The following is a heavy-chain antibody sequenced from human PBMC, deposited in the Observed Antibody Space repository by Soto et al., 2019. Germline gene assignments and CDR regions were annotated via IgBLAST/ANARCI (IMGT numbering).Heavy chain of an antibody. V-gene: IGHV4-30-2*06. CDR3: ARAFYGVDL. CDR2: IYQSGSA. J-gene: IGHJ6*02. Sequence: KTSETLSLTCTVSGGSITSGGYSWTWIRQSPGQGLEWIGYIYQSGSAFYNPSLKTRATILVDRSKNQFSLNLTSVTAADAAVYYCARAFYGVDLWGQGTTVTVS. CDR1: GGSITSGGYS.